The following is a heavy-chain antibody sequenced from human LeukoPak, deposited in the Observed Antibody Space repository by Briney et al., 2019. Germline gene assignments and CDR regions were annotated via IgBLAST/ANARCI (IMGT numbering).Heavy chain of an antibody. CDR1: GFTFGSYA. D-gene: IGHD3-9*01. J-gene: IGHJ4*02. Sequence: PGGSLRLSCEASGFTFGSYAMYWVRQAPGKGLEWVAGIFGSGGSPHYADSVKGRFTISRDNSKNTLYLQMNSLRAEDTAVYYCAKAGFDILTGYYYFDYWGQGTLVTVSS. V-gene: IGHV3-23*01. CDR3: AKAGFDILTGYYYFDY. CDR2: IFGSGGSP.